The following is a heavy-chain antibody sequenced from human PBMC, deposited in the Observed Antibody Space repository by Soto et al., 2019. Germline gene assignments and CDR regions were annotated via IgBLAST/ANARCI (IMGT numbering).Heavy chain of an antibody. CDR1: GGSVISHNYY. D-gene: IGHD4-17*01. J-gene: IGHJ4*02. Sequence: PSETLSLTCTVSGGSVISHNYYWSWIRQPPGKEPEWIAYIFSSGSTNYNPSLRSRVTISIDTSKNQFSLKLSSVTAADTAMYYCARGPTMTTDYWGQGTLVTVSS. CDR2: IFSSGST. CDR3: ARGPTMTTDY. V-gene: IGHV4-61*01.